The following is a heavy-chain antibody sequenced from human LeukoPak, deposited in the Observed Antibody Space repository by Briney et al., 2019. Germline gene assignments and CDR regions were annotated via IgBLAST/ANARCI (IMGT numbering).Heavy chain of an antibody. CDR1: GGPISSSSYY. V-gene: IGHV4-39*01. D-gene: IGHD6-25*01. CDR2: IYYNGST. Sequence: SETPSLTCTVSGGPISSSSYYWGWIRQPPGKGLEWIGSIYYNGSTYYNPSLKSRVTISVDTSKNQFSLKLSSVTAADTAVYYCARCGVLDYYYYYMDVWGKGTTVTVSS. CDR3: ARCGVLDYYYYYMDV. J-gene: IGHJ6*03.